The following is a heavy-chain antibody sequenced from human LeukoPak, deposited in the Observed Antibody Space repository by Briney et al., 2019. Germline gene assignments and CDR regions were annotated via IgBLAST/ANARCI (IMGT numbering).Heavy chain of an antibody. CDR1: GFTFDDYA. CDR2: ISWNSGSI. CDR3: ANVAFGGIAVAGPFDY. V-gene: IGHV3-9*03. Sequence: GGSLRLSCAASGFTFDDYAMHWVRQAPGKCLEWVSGISWNSGSIGYADSVKGRFTISRDNAKNSLYLQMNSLRAEDMALYYCANVAFGGIAVAGPFDYWGQGTLVTVSS. D-gene: IGHD6-19*01. J-gene: IGHJ4*02.